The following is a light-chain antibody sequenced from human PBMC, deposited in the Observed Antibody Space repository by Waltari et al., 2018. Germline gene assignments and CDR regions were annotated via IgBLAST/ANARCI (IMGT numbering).Light chain of an antibody. CDR3: QQYYSPPPLFT. Sequence: DIVMTQSPDSLAVSLGERATINCKSSQTLLDSSNNRNYLAWYQQKPGQPPQLLIYWASSRDSGVPDRFSGSGSGTDFTLTITSLQAEDVAVYYCQQYYSPPPLFTFGPGTKVDIK. CDR1: QTLLDSSNNRNY. CDR2: WAS. V-gene: IGKV4-1*01. J-gene: IGKJ3*01.